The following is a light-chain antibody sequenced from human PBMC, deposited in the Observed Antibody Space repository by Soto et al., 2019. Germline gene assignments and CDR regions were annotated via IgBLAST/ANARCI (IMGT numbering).Light chain of an antibody. V-gene: IGKV1-39*01. CDR1: QSINTY. CDR3: QQSYSRPRT. Sequence: DIQMTQSPSSVSASVGDRVTITCRASQSINTYLNWYQQKPGKAPNLLIYTASRLESGVPSRFSGSGSGTDFTLTISSLQPEDFATYFCQQSYSRPRTFGQGTKV. CDR2: TAS. J-gene: IGKJ1*01.